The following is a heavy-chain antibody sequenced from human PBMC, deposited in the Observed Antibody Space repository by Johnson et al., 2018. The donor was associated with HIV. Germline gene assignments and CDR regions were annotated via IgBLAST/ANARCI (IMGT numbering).Heavy chain of an antibody. J-gene: IGHJ3*02. V-gene: IGHV3-7*02. CDR3: ASLGAVAGLGGAFDI. Sequence: VQLVESGGGLVQPGGSLRLSCAASGFTFSSYWISWVRQAPGKGLEWVANIKQDGSETYYVDSVKGRFTISRDNAKNSLYLQMNSLRVEDTAVYYCASLGAVAGLGGAFDIWGQGTMVTVSS. CDR2: IKQDGSET. CDR1: GFTFSSYW. D-gene: IGHD6-19*01.